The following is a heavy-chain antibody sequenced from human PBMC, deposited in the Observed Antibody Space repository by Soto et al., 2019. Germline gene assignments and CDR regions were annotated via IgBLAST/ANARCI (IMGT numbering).Heavy chain of an antibody. J-gene: IGHJ4*02. CDR3: ARGKGVLRFLEGHYFDY. Sequence: GASVKVSCKTSGYTFTSYYMNWVRQAPGQGLEWMGWINPNSGGTNYAQKFQGWVTMTRDTSISTAYMELSRLRSDDTAVYYCARGKGVLRFLEGHYFDYWGQGTLVTVSS. CDR2: INPNSGGT. D-gene: IGHD3-3*01. CDR1: GYTFTSYY. V-gene: IGHV1-2*04.